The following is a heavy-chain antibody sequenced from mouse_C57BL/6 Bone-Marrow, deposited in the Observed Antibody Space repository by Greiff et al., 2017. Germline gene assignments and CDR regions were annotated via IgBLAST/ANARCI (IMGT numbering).Heavy chain of an antibody. V-gene: IGHV1-50*01. CDR1: GYTFTSYW. CDR2: IDPSDSYT. J-gene: IGHJ2*01. Sequence: QVQLQQPGAELVKPGASVKLSCKASGYTFTSYWMQWVKQRPGQGLEWIGEIDPSDSYTNSNQKFTGKATLTVDTSSSTAYMQLSSLTSEDSAVYYCARIYYGNQGYFDYWGQGTTLTVSS. CDR3: ARIYYGNQGYFDY. D-gene: IGHD2-1*01.